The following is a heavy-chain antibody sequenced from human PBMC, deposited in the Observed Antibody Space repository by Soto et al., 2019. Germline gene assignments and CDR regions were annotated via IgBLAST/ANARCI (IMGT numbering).Heavy chain of an antibody. Sequence: SETLSLTCTVSGGSVSSGSYYWSWIRQPPGKGLEWIGYIYYSGSTNYNPSLKSRVTISVDTSKNQFSLKPSSVTAADTAVYYCASPGIAAAGTNFDYWGQGTLVTVSS. D-gene: IGHD6-13*01. CDR1: GGSVSSGSYY. V-gene: IGHV4-61*01. CDR2: IYYSGST. J-gene: IGHJ4*02. CDR3: ASPGIAAAGTNFDY.